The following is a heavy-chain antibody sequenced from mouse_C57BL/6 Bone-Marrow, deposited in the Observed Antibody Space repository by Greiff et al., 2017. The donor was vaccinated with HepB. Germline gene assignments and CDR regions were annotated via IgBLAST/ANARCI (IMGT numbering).Heavy chain of an antibody. D-gene: IGHD1-1*01. Sequence: VQRVESGAELAKPGASVRLSCKASGYTFTTYWMHWVKQRPGQGLDWIGYINPGSGYTKYNQKFKDKATLTADKSSSTAYMQLSSLTSEDSAVYFCARDYGSYGFSYWGQGTRVTVSA. CDR3: ARDYGSYGFSY. V-gene: IGHV1-7*01. CDR2: INPGSGYT. CDR1: GYTFTTYW. J-gene: IGHJ3*01.